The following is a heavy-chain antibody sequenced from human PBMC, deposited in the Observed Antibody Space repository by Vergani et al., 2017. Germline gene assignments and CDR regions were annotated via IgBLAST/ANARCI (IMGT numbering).Heavy chain of an antibody. V-gene: IGHV3-21*01. J-gene: IGHJ4*02. Sequence: EVQLVESGGGLVKPGGSLRLSCAASGFTFSSYSMNWVRQAPGKGLEWVSSISSSSSYIYYADSVKGRFTISRDNAKNSLYLQMNSLRAEDTDVYYCARGGIVATIPIDYWGQGTLVTVSS. CDR3: ARGGIVATIPIDY. D-gene: IGHD5-12*01. CDR2: ISSSSSYI. CDR1: GFTFSSYS.